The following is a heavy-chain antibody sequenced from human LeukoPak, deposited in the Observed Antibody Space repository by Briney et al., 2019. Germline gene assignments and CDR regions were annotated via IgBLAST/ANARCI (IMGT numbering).Heavy chain of an antibody. D-gene: IGHD4-23*01. Sequence: GGSLRLSCAASGFTFSSYGMHWVRQAPGKGLEWVAVIWSEGNNKYYADSVKGRFTISRDNSQNTLYLQMNSLRDEDTAVYYCARWGSGGPLDYWGQGTLVTVSS. CDR1: GFTFSSYG. V-gene: IGHV3-33*04. CDR3: ARWGSGGPLDY. CDR2: IWSEGNNK. J-gene: IGHJ4*02.